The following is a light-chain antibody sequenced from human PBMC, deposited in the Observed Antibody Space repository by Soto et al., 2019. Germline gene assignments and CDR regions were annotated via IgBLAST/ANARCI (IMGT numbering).Light chain of an antibody. CDR1: QSISSY. Sequence: DMQMTQSPSSLSASIGDRVTITCRASQSISSYLNWYQQKPGKAPKLLIYGASSLQSGVPSRFSGSGSGTEFTLTISSLQPEDFATYYCLQHNSYPWTFGQGTKVDI. CDR3: LQHNSYPWT. CDR2: GAS. J-gene: IGKJ1*01. V-gene: IGKV1-17*01.